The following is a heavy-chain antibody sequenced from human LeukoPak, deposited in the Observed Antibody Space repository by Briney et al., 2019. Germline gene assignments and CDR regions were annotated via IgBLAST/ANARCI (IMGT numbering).Heavy chain of an antibody. CDR3: ARPQTHDSSGYYY. Sequence: GGSLRLSCAASGFTFSSYSMNWVRQAPGKGLEWVSSISSSSSYIYYADSVKGRFTISRDNAKNSLYLQMNSLRAEDTAVYYCARPQTHDSSGYYYWGQGTLVTVSS. V-gene: IGHV3-21*01. CDR2: ISSSSSYI. J-gene: IGHJ4*02. D-gene: IGHD3-22*01. CDR1: GFTFSSYS.